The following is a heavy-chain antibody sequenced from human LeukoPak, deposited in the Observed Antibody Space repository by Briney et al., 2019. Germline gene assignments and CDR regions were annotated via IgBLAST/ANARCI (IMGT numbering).Heavy chain of an antibody. CDR3: ARSNYDFWSGFNYYYYYMDV. D-gene: IGHD3-3*01. V-gene: IGHV5-51*01. Sequence: GESLKISCKGSGYSFTSYWIGWVRQMPGKGLEWMGIIYPGDSDTRYSPSFQGQVTISADKSISTAYLQWSSLKASDTAMYYCARSNYDFWSGFNYYYYYMDVWAKGPRSPSP. CDR2: IYPGDSDT. CDR1: GYSFTSYW. J-gene: IGHJ6*03.